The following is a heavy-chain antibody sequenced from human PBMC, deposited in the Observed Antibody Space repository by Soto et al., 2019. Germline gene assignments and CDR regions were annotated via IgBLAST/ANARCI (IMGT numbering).Heavy chain of an antibody. CDR1: GFTFTSHT. D-gene: IGHD1-1*01. J-gene: IGHJ4*02. Sequence: HPGGYLRLSCAASGFTFTSHTTNRVRQAPGKGLEWVSTFVGSTGSTFYADSVKGRFTISRDDSKNTLYLQMNILRAEDTAVYYCAKRHTTVATPANYFDYWGQGT. V-gene: IGHV3-23*01. CDR2: FVGSTGST. CDR3: AKRHTTVATPANYFDY.